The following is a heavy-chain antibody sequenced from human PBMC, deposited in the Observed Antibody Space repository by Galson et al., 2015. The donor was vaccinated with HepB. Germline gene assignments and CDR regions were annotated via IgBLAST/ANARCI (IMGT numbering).Heavy chain of an antibody. CDR3: ARGFYTTSLYYYGMDI. D-gene: IGHD2-2*02. CDR1: GGSFSTYA. V-gene: IGHV1-69*13. J-gene: IGHJ6*02. CDR2: IIPLSGRV. Sequence: SVKVSCKASGGSFSTYAISWVRQAPGQGPEWVGGIIPLSGRVHYAQKYQGRVTITADQYTTTAFMELGSLRSEDTAMYYCARGFYTTSLYYYGMDIWGQGTTVSVSS.